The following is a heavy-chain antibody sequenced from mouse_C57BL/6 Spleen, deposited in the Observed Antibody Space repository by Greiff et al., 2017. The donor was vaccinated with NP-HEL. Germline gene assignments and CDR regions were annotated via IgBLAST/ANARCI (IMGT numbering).Heavy chain of an antibody. Sequence: QVQLQQSGAELARPGASVKMSCKASGYTFTSYTMHWVKQRPGQGLEWIGYINPSSGYTKYNQKFKDKATLTADKSSSTAYMQLSGLTSEDSAVYYCARDWDRAMDYWGQGTSVTVSS. CDR1: GYTFTSYT. J-gene: IGHJ4*01. CDR2: INPSSGYT. V-gene: IGHV1-4*01. D-gene: IGHD4-1*01. CDR3: ARDWDRAMDY.